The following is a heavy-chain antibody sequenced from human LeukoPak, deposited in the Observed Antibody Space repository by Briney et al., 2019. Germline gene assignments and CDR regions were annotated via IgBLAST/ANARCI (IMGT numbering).Heavy chain of an antibody. J-gene: IGHJ6*02. CDR1: GFTFSRYW. V-gene: IGHV3-30*18. D-gene: IGHD2-15*01. Sequence: QPGGSLRLSCAASGFTFSRYWMHWVRQAPGKGLEWVAVISYDGSNKYYADSVKGRFTISRDNSKNTLYLQMNSLRAEDTAVYYCAKDVVVVGGMDVWGQGTTVTVAS. CDR2: ISYDGSNK. CDR3: AKDVVVVGGMDV.